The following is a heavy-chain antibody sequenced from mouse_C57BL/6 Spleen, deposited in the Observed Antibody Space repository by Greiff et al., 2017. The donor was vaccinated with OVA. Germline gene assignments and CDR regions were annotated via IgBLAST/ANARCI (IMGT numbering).Heavy chain of an antibody. CDR2: FYPGSGSI. CDR3: ARHEGGFYYGRDYAMDY. J-gene: IGHJ4*01. V-gene: IGHV1-62-2*01. Sequence: VQLQQSGAELVKPGASVKLSCKASGYTFTEYTIHWVKQRSGQGLEWIGWFYPGSGSIKYNEKFKDKATLTADKSSSTVYMELSRLTSEDSAVYFCARHEGGFYYGRDYAMDYWGQGTSVTVSS. D-gene: IGHD1-1*01. CDR1: GYTFTEYT.